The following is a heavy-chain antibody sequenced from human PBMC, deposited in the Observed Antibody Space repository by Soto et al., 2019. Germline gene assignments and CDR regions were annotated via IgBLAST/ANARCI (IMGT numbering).Heavy chain of an antibody. CDR1: GGTFSSYA. CDR2: IIPIFGTA. D-gene: IGHD6-6*01. J-gene: IGHJ6*02. Sequence: GALVKVSCKASGGTFSSYASGWVRQAPGQGLEWMGGIIPIFGTANYAQKFQGRVTITADESTSTAYMELSSLRSEDTAVYYCARDNEYSSSSGYYYYGMDVWGQGTTVTVSS. CDR3: ARDNEYSSSSGYYYYGMDV. V-gene: IGHV1-69*13.